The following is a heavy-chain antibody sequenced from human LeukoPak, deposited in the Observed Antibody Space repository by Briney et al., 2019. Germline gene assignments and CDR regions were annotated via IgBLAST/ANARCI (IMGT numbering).Heavy chain of an antibody. CDR2: IRSKANSYAT. CDR3: TSYYDYVWGSYRYNY. D-gene: IGHD3-16*02. J-gene: IGHJ4*02. Sequence: GGSLRLSCAASGFTFSGSAMHWVRQASGKGMEWVGRIRSKANSYATAYAASVKGRFTISRDDSKNTAYLQMNSLKTEDTDVYYCTSYYDYVWGSYRYNYWGQGTLVTVSS. V-gene: IGHV3-73*01. CDR1: GFTFSGSA.